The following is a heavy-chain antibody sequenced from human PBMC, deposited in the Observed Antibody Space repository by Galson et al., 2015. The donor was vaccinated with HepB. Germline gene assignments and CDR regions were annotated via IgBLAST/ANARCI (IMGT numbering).Heavy chain of an antibody. J-gene: IGHJ4*02. D-gene: IGHD5-12*01. V-gene: IGHV4-39*07. Sequence: SETLSLTCTVSGGSISSSTYYWGWIRQPPGKGLEWIGSIYYSGSTYYNPSLKSRVTISVDPSKNQFSLKLSSVTAADTAVYYCAREGGRDIVAKAGFDYWGQGTLVTVSS. CDR3: AREGGRDIVAKAGFDY. CDR1: GGSISSSTYY. CDR2: IYYSGST.